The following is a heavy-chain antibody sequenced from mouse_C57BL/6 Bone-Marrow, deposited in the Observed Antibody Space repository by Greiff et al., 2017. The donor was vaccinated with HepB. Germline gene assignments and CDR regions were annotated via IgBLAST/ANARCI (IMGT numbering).Heavy chain of an antibody. J-gene: IGHJ2*01. Sequence: VQLQQSGPELVKPGASVKISCKASGYTFTDYYMNWVKQSHGKSLEWIGDINPNNGGTSYNQKFKGKATLTVDKSSSTAYMELRSLTSEDSAVYYCARRAIYYYGSSLDYWGQGTTLTVSS. D-gene: IGHD1-1*01. CDR1: GYTFTDYY. CDR2: INPNNGGT. CDR3: ARRAIYYYGSSLDY. V-gene: IGHV1-26*01.